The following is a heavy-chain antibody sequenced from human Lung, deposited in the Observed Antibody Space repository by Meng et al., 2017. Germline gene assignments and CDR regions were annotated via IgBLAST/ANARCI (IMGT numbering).Heavy chain of an antibody. J-gene: IGHJ4*02. CDR2: ISGYNGNT. Sequence: QVQLVQSGAEVKKPGASVKVSCKASGYTFTKYGITWVRQAPGQGLEWMGWISGYNGNTNYAQKLQGRVTMTTDTSTSTAYMELRSLRSDDAAVYYCARAEEEYCNDGGCPNFDFWGQGTLVTVSS. CDR1: GYTFTKYG. D-gene: IGHD2-15*01. V-gene: IGHV1-18*01. CDR3: ARAEEEYCNDGGCPNFDF.